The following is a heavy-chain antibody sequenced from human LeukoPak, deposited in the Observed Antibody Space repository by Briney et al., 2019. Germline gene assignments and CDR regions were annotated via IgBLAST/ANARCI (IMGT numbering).Heavy chain of an antibody. CDR1: GDSISSYY. CDR3: ARLGIAAAGPEYDYYYGMDV. J-gene: IGHJ6*02. CDR2: IYYSGGT. V-gene: IGHV4-59*08. D-gene: IGHD6-13*01. Sequence: SETLSLTCTVSGDSISSYYRRWIRQPPGKGLEWIGCIYYSGGTDYNPCIKSRVTISVDTSKNQFTLKLRSVTAADTAVYYCARLGIAAAGPEYDYYYGMDVWGQGTTVTVSS.